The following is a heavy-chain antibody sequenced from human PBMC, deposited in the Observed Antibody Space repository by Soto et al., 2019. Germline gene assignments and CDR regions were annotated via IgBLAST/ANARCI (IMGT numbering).Heavy chain of an antibody. CDR1: GFTFGDYA. Sequence: GGSLRLSCTASGFTFGDYAMSWFRQAPGKGLEWVGFIRSEAYGGTTEYAASVKGRFTISRDDSKSIAYLQMNSLKTEDTAVYYCTRDKLILVAATPEGVAGNGGYYYYGMDVWGQGTTVTVSS. CDR3: TRDKLILVAATPEGVAGNGGYYYYGMDV. CDR2: IRSEAYGGTT. V-gene: IGHV3-49*03. D-gene: IGHD2-15*01. J-gene: IGHJ6*02.